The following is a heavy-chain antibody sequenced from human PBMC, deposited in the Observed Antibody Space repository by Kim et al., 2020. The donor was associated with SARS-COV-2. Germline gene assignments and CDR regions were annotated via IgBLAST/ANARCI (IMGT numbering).Heavy chain of an antibody. CDR3: ARRTLRPSPEWFDP. J-gene: IGHJ5*02. V-gene: IGHV4-39*01. Sequence: SETLSITCTVSGGSVSSSNYYWGWIRQPPGKDLEWIGDIFYSGITYYNPSFRSRVTISLDKSKNQFSLKLTSVTAADTAVYYCARRTLRPSPEWFDPWGQGTLVTVSS. CDR2: IFYSGIT. D-gene: IGHD6-6*01. CDR1: GGSVSSSNYY.